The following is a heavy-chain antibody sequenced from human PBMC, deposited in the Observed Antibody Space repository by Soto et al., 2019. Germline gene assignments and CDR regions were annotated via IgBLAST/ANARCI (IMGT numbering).Heavy chain of an antibody. CDR1: GYTFTSYA. J-gene: IGHJ5*02. CDR3: ASAYCTNGVCYVNWFDP. D-gene: IGHD2-8*01. CDR2: INAGNGNT. V-gene: IGHV1-3*01. Sequence: ASVKVSCKASGYTFTSYAMHWVRQAPGQRLEWMGWINAGNGNTKYSQKFQGRVTITRDTSASTAYMELSSLRSEDTAVYYCASAYCTNGVCYVNWFDPWGQGTLVTVS.